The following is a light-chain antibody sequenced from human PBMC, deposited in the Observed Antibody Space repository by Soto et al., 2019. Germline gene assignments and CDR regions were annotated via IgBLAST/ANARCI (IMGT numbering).Light chain of an antibody. CDR1: QSVSSSY. V-gene: IGKV3-20*01. J-gene: IGKJ4*01. CDR3: QQYCSSSHT. Sequence: EIVLTQSPGTLSLSPGERATLSCRASQSVSSSYLAWYQQKPGQAPRLLIYAASSRATGIPVRFSGSGYGTDFTLTISRLEHEDFAVYYCQQYCSSSHTFGGGTKVEIK. CDR2: AAS.